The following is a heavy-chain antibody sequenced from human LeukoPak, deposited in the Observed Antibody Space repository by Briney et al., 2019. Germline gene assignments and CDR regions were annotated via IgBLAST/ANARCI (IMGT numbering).Heavy chain of an antibody. Sequence: GESLKISCKGSGYSFTSYWIGWVRQMPGKGLEWMGIIYPGDSDTRYSPSFQGQVTISADKSISTAYLQWSSLKASDTTMYYCARDSSGYYYEGAFDAFDIWGQGTMVTVSS. CDR2: IYPGDSDT. CDR1: GYSFTSYW. CDR3: ARDSSGYYYEGAFDAFDI. D-gene: IGHD3-22*01. J-gene: IGHJ3*02. V-gene: IGHV5-51*01.